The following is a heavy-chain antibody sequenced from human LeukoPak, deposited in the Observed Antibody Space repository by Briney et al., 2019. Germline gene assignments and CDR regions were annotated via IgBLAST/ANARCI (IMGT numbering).Heavy chain of an antibody. CDR3: AKENSGKYPDY. V-gene: IGHV3-23*01. CDR1: GFTSANYA. Sequence: GGSLRLSCTASGFTSANYAVSWVRQAPGKGLEWVSAITGSGGYTYYADSVKGRFTISRDDSKNTLYLQMNSLRAEDTAVYYCAKENSGKYPDYWGQGTLVTVSS. CDR2: ITGSGGYT. D-gene: IGHD1-26*01. J-gene: IGHJ4*02.